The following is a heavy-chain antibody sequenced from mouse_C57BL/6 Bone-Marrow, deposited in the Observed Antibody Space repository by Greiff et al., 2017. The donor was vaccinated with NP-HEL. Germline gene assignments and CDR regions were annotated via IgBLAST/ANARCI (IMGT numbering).Heavy chain of an antibody. Sequence: EVQVVESGPGMVKPSQSLSLTCTVTGYSITSGYDWHWIRHFPGNKLEWMGYISYSGSTNYNPSLKSRISITHDTSKNHFFLKLNSVTTEDTATYYCARAHYGDYYFDYWGQGTTLTVSS. V-gene: IGHV3-1*01. CDR3: ARAHYGDYYFDY. D-gene: IGHD2-13*01. CDR1: GYSITSGYD. CDR2: ISYSGST. J-gene: IGHJ2*01.